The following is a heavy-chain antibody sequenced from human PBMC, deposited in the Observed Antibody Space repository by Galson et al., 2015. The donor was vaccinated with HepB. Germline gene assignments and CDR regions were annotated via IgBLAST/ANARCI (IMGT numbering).Heavy chain of an antibody. D-gene: IGHD1-26*01. CDR1: GYIFTRYA. V-gene: IGHV7-4-1*02. Sequence: SVKVSCKASGYIFTRYALNWVRQAPGQGLEWMGWINTNTGNPTYAQGFTGRFVFSLDTSVSTAYLQISSLKAEDSAVYYRGRDGSGSHRYGMDVWGQGTTVTVSS. CDR3: GRDGSGSHRYGMDV. CDR2: INTNTGNP. J-gene: IGHJ6*02.